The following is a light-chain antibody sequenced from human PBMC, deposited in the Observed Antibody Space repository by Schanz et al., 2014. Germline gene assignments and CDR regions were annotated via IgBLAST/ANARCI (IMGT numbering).Light chain of an antibody. CDR1: QSVRY. J-gene: IGKJ3*01. CDR2: GVS. Sequence: EVVLTQSPGTLSLSPGDRATLSCRASQSVRYLAWHQQKPGQAPRLLIHGVSSRATGIPDRFSGSGSGTDFTLTISRLEPEDFAVYYCQQHGSSLTFGPGTKVDVK. V-gene: IGKV3-20*01. CDR3: QQHGSSLT.